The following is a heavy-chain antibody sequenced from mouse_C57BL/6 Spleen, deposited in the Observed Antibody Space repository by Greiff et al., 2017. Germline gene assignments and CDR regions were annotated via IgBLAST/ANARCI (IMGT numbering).Heavy chain of an antibody. V-gene: IGHV1-5*01. J-gene: IGHJ3*01. CDR3: TRGDYGSSYAWFAY. CDR2: IYPGNSDT. CDR1: GYTFTSYW. Sequence: EVMLVESGTVLARPGASVKMSCKTSGYTFTSYWMHWVKQRPGQGLEWIGAIYPGNSDTSYNQKFKGKAKLTAVTSASTAYMELSSLTNEDSAVYYCTRGDYGSSYAWFAYWGQGTLVTVSA. D-gene: IGHD1-1*01.